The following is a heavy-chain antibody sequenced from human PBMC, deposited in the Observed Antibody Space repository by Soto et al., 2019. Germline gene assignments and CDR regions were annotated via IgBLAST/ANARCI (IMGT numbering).Heavy chain of an antibody. CDR1: GFTFSSYA. CDR3: AKAYCASTSCIRGAFDI. J-gene: IGHJ3*02. CDR2: ISGGGGSS. D-gene: IGHD2-2*01. V-gene: IGHV3-23*01. Sequence: GGSLRLSCAASGFTFSSYAMSWVRQAPGKGLEWVSGISGGGGSSYYADSVKGRFTISRDNSKNTLYRKMDSLRAEDTAVYYCAKAYCASTSCIRGAFDIWGQGTMVTVSS.